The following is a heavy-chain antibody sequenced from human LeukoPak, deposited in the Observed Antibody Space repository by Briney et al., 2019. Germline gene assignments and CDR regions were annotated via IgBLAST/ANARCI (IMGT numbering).Heavy chain of an antibody. CDR2: ISYSGGT. Sequence: SGTLSLTCTVSGGSISGYYWSWIRQPPGKGLEWIGFISYSGGTNYNSSLKSRVTISVDTSKNQFSLKLNSVTAADTAVYYCARHGGSYTFDYWGQGTLVTVSS. CDR1: GGSISGYY. CDR3: ARHGGSYTFDY. D-gene: IGHD1-26*01. V-gene: IGHV4-59*08. J-gene: IGHJ4*02.